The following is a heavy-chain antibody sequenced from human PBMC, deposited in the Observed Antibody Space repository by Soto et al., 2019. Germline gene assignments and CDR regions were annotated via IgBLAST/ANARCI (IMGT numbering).Heavy chain of an antibody. CDR1: GGSISSSSYY. J-gene: IGHJ2*01. CDR3: ARGGSNWYRYFDL. D-gene: IGHD4-4*01. CDR2: IYYSGST. V-gene: IGHV4-39*07. Sequence: PSETLSLTCTVSGGSISSSSYYWGWIRQPPGKGLEWIGSIYYSGSTYYNPSLKSRVTISLDVSKNQFSLKLNSMTAADTAVYYCARGGSNWYRYFDLWGRGTLVTVSS.